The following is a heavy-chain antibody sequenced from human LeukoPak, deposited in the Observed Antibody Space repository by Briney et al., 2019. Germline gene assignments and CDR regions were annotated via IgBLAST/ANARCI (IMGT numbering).Heavy chain of an antibody. CDR1: GFTFSSYA. Sequence: GGSLRLSCADSGFTFSSYAMTWVRQAPGKGLEWVSTISASGGGTYYADSVKGRFAISRDNSKNTVYLQMNSLRAEDTAGYYCAEGLVRFDCWGQGTLVTVSS. J-gene: IGHJ4*02. V-gene: IGHV3-23*01. CDR2: ISASGGGT. CDR3: AEGLVRFDC.